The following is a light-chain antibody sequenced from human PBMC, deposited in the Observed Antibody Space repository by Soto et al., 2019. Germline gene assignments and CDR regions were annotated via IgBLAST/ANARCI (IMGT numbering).Light chain of an antibody. CDR3: QHSYITPYT. CDR2: AAS. V-gene: IGKV1-39*01. CDR1: QSNTIY. J-gene: IGKJ2*01. Sequence: DIQMTQSPSSLSASVGDRVTISCRASQSNTIYLNWYQQKPGKAPKLLIYAASNLQSGVPSRFSGSGSGTDFTLTISSLQPEDFATYYCQHSYITPYTFGQGTKLEI.